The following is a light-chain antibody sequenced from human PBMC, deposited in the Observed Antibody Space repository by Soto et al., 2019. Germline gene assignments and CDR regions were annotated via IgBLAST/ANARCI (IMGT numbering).Light chain of an antibody. CDR3: SSYAGSNSVV. CDR1: SSDVGGYNY. J-gene: IGLJ2*01. CDR2: EVS. Sequence: QSALTQPHSAAGSPGQSVTLSCTGTSSDVGGYNYVSWYQQHPGKAPKLMIYEVSKRPSGVPDRFSGSKSGNTASLTVSGLQAEDEADYYCSSYAGSNSVVLGGGTKRTVL. V-gene: IGLV2-8*01.